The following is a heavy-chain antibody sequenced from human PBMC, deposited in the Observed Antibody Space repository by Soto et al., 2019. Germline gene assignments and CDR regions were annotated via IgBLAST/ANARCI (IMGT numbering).Heavy chain of an antibody. Sequence: ASVKVSCKASGYTFTIYGISWVRQAPGQGLEWMGWISPYNGNTNYAQKLQGRVTMTADTSTSTAYMELRSLRSDDTAFYYCARAVDYYDSSGYYTHEYFQHWGQGTLVTVSS. CDR2: ISPYNGNT. CDR3: ARAVDYYDSSGYYTHEYFQH. CDR1: GYTFTIYG. J-gene: IGHJ1*01. D-gene: IGHD3-22*01. V-gene: IGHV1-18*01.